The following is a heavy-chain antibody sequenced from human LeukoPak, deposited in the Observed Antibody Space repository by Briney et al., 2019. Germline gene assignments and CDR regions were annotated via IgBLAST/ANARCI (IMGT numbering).Heavy chain of an antibody. CDR3: PKIIGYGVWYGFDT. Sequence: SETLALACSVSGGSGNSYYWSLIRQPPGKGLEWIGSIYTTRSTNSTPPLKTRVTISVDPPKNQFSLQLRSVTAAATAVYYCPKIIGYGVWYGFDTWGQGTMVTVSS. CDR1: GGSGNSYY. CDR2: IYTTRST. J-gene: IGHJ3*02. D-gene: IGHD6-13*01. V-gene: IGHV4-4*09.